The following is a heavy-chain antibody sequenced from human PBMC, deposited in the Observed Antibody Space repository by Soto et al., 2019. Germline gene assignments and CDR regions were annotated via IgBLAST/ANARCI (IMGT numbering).Heavy chain of an antibody. CDR2: TYHSGST. CDR1: GYSISSGYY. Sequence: QVQLQESGPGLVKPSETLSLTCAVSGYSISSGYYWGWIRQPPGKGLEWIGSTYHSGSTYYNPSLKRRVTISVDTSKNHFSLELSSVTAVDSAVYYWARDGGPGDGYNADFDLWGRGTLVTVSS. J-gene: IGHJ2*01. CDR3: ARDGGPGDGYNADFDL. V-gene: IGHV4-38-2*02. D-gene: IGHD3-16*01.